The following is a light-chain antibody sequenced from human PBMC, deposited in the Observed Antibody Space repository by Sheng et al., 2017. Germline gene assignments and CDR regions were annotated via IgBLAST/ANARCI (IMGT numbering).Light chain of an antibody. J-gene: IGKJ1*01. CDR3: QQSYRSTWT. CDR2: GAS. Sequence: DVQMTQSPPSLSASLGDRVSITCRANESISTYLNWYLQKPGDTPKVLISGASRLQSGVPSRFSGSGSGTDFTLTISSLQLEDFATYYCQQSYRSTWTFGQGTKVEMK. CDR1: ESISTY. V-gene: IGKV1-39*01.